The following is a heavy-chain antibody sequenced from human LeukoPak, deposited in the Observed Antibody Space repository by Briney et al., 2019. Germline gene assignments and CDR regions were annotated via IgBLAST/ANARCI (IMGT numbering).Heavy chain of an antibody. CDR1: GGSFSGYI. CDR3: ARGGLHDIYTGIVPFDS. V-gene: IGHV4-34*01. Sequence: PSETLSLTCAVYGGSFSGYIWTWIRQSPGKGLEWIGETDHSGNTKYNLSLESRVTIAVDTSKNQFSVNLTSVTAADAAVYYCARGGLHDIYTGIVPFDSWGQGTQVTVSS. D-gene: IGHD3-9*01. J-gene: IGHJ4*02. CDR2: TDHSGNT.